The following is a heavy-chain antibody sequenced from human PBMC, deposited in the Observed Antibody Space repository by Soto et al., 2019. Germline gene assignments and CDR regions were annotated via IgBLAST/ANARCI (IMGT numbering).Heavy chain of an antibody. V-gene: IGHV3-33*01. D-gene: IGHD2-15*01. CDR3: AREGTYCSGGSCYPHFDY. CDR2: IWYDGSNK. Sequence: QVQLVESGGGVVQPGRSLRLSCAASGFTFSSYGMHRVRQAPGKGLEWVAVIWYDGSNKYYADSVKGRFTISRDNSKNTLYLQMNSLRAEDTAVYYCAREGTYCSGGSCYPHFDYWGQGTLVTVSS. J-gene: IGHJ4*02. CDR1: GFTFSSYG.